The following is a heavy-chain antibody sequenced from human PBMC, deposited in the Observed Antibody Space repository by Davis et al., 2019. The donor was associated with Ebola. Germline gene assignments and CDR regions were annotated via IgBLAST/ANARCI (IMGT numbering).Heavy chain of an antibody. CDR2: INPNDGRT. CDR3: AKGGGNKLFDAFDL. D-gene: IGHD1/OR15-1a*01. Sequence: ASVKVSCKASGYTFTNYYMHWVRQAPGQGLEWMGMINPNDGRTIYAQKFQGRVTVTRDTSINTAYMELSSLISEDTAIYYCAKGGGNKLFDAFDLWGQGTMVTVSS. CDR1: GYTFTNYY. J-gene: IGHJ3*01. V-gene: IGHV1-46*01.